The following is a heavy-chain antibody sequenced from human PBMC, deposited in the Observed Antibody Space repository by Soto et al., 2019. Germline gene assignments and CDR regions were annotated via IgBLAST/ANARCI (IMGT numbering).Heavy chain of an antibody. J-gene: IGHJ5*02. D-gene: IGHD2-8*02. CDR3: TRDLNHDTGP. CDR2: ISYDGSEE. Sequence: PVGSLRLSCASSGFTFSSYAMHWVRQAPGKGLEWVAVISYDGSEEYYVDSVKGRFTISRDNAKNSVYLQMNSLRGEDTALYYCTRDLNHDTGPWGQGTQVTVSS. V-gene: IGHV3-30*04. CDR1: GFTFSSYA.